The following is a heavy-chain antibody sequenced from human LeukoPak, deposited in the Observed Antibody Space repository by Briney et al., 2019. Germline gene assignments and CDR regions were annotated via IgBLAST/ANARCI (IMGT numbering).Heavy chain of an antibody. D-gene: IGHD3-22*01. Sequence: GGSLRLSCAASGFTFSSYAMSWVRQSPGKGLEWVSVIYSGGSTYYADSVKGRFTISRDNSKNTLYLQMNSLRAEDTAVYYCYSMIVVEIRVINDYWGQGTLVTVSS. V-gene: IGHV3-66*01. CDR1: GFTFSSYA. CDR2: IYSGGST. CDR3: YSMIVVEIRVINDY. J-gene: IGHJ4*02.